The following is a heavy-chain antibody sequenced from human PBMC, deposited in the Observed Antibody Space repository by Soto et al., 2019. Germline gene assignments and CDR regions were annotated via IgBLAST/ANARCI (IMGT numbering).Heavy chain of an antibody. D-gene: IGHD2-2*01. CDR1: GGTFGSYA. Sequence: QVQLVQSGGEVKKPGSSVKVSCKASGGTFGSYAISWVRQAPGQGLEWMGGIIPVTATANYAQKFEGRVTITADESTGTASMQLSSLRSEDTAVYYCARSQGSSTSLEIYYYYYYGMGVWGQGTTVTVSS. J-gene: IGHJ6*02. CDR2: IIPVTATA. V-gene: IGHV1-69*01. CDR3: ARSQGSSTSLEIYYYYYYGMGV.